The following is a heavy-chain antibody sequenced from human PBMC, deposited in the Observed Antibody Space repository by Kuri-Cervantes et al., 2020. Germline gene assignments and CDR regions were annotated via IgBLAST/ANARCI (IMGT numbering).Heavy chain of an antibody. Sequence: GESLKISCAASGFTFSSYGMHWVRQAPGKGLEWVAVIWYDGSNKYYADPVKGRFTISRDNAKNSLYLQMNSLRAEDTAVYYCARVAVEYSSGWYDNYYYGMDVWGQGTTVTVSS. CDR1: GFTFSSYG. J-gene: IGHJ6*02. D-gene: IGHD6-19*01. CDR2: IWYDGSNK. V-gene: IGHV3-33*01. CDR3: ARVAVEYSSGWYDNYYYGMDV.